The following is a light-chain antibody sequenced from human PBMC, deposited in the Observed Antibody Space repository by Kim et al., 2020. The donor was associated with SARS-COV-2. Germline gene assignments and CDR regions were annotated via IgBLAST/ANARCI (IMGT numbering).Light chain of an antibody. V-gene: IGLV3-1*01. CDR3: QAWDSSTGV. J-gene: IGLJ2*01. Sequence: VAPGQTASITCSGDKLGDKYACWYQQKPGQSPVLVIYKDSKRPSGIPERFSGSNSGNTATLTISGTQAMDEADYYCQAWDSSTGVFGGGTQLTVL. CDR2: KDS. CDR1: KLGDKY.